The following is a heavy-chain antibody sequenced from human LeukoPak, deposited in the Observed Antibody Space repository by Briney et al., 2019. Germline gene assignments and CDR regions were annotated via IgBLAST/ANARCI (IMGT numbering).Heavy chain of an antibody. CDR1: GFTFSDYY. J-gene: IGHJ4*02. Sequence: PGGSLRLSCAASGFTFSDYYMSWIRQAPGEGLEGVSYISSSSSYTNYADPVKGRFTISRDNAKNSLYLQMNSLRAEDTAVYYCARNQERDWNPDYWGQGTLVTVSS. CDR3: ARNQERDWNPDY. CDR2: ISSSSSYT. D-gene: IGHD1-1*01. V-gene: IGHV3-11*06.